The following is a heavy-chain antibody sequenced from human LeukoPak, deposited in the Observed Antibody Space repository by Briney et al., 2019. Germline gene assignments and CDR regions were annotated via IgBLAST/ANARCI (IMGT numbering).Heavy chain of an antibody. CDR2: ISSSGSTI. CDR3: ARGGGDYEDPFDI. V-gene: IGHV3-48*03. CDR1: GFTFSIYE. J-gene: IGHJ3*02. Sequence: GGSLRLSCAASGFTFSIYEMNWVRQAPGKGLEGVSYISSSGSTIYYADYVKGRFTISRDNAKNSLYLQMNSLRAEDTAVYYCARGGGDYEDPFDIWGQGTMVTVSS. D-gene: IGHD4-17*01.